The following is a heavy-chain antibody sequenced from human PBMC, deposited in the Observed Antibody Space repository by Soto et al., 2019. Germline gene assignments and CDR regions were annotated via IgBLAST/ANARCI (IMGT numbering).Heavy chain of an antibody. CDR2: IYYSGST. V-gene: IGHV4-59*01. J-gene: IGHJ3*02. CDR1: GGSISSYY. Sequence: SETLSLTCTVSGGSISSYYWSWIRQPPGKGLEWIGYIYYSGSTNYNPSLKSRVTISVDTSKNQFSLKLSSVTAADTAVYDCARRGGSGSNDAFDIWGQGTMVTVSS. CDR3: ARRGGSGSNDAFDI. D-gene: IGHD3-10*01.